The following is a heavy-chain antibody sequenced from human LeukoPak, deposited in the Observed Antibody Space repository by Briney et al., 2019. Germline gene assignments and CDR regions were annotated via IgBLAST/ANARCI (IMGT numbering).Heavy chain of an antibody. Sequence: PGGSLRLSCAASGFIVSNNYMSWVRQAPGKGLEWISVTYGGGYTAYSDSVKGRFAIFRDNSKNTLYLQMNSLKDEDTAVYYCASGGSATINSRLSGYWGQGTLVTVSS. CDR2: TYGGGYT. D-gene: IGHD5-24*01. CDR1: GFIVSNNY. CDR3: ASGGSATINSRLSGY. J-gene: IGHJ4*02. V-gene: IGHV3-66*01.